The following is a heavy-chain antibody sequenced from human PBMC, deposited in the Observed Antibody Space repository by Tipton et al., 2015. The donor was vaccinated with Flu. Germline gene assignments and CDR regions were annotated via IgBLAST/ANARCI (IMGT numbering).Heavy chain of an antibody. V-gene: IGHV1-18*04. J-gene: IGHJ4*02. CDR2: ISTYTGHT. CDR1: GYTFTGYF. CDR3: ARIGSIGTSSH. D-gene: IGHD1-14*01. Sequence: QLVQSGPEVKKPGASVKVSCKASGYTFTGYFMHWVRQAPGQGLEWMGWISTYTGHTNYTQKFQGRVSMTTDTSTSTAYMELRSLGSDDTAIYYCARIGSIGTSSHWGQGTQVTVSS.